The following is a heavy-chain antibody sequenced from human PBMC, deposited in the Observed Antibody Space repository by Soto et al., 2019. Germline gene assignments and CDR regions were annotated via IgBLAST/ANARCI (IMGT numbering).Heavy chain of an antibody. D-gene: IGHD6-13*01. CDR2: ISYDGSNK. V-gene: IGHV3-30-3*01. CDR1: GFTFSSYA. CDR3: ARDRIYSSSWYDY. J-gene: IGHJ4*02. Sequence: QVQLVKSGGGVVQPGRSLRLSCAASGFTFSSYAMHWVRQAPGKGLEWVAVISYDGSNKYYADSVKGRFTISRDNSKNTLYLQMNSLRAEDTAVYYCARDRIYSSSWYDYWGQGTLVTVSS.